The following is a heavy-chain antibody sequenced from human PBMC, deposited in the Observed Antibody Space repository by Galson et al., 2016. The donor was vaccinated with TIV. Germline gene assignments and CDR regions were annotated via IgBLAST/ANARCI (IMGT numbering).Heavy chain of an antibody. CDR1: GFTFSRHW. D-gene: IGHD1-26*01. V-gene: IGHV3-7*01. CDR2: IKQDGDYK. Sequence: SLRLSCAASGFTFSRHWMSWVRQAPGKGLEWVANIKQDGDYKYYVDSVKGRFTISRDNAKNSLYLQMNSLRAEDTAVYYCAREGGTYFDSYYYGMVVWGQGTTVTVSS. CDR3: AREGGTYFDSYYYGMVV. J-gene: IGHJ6*02.